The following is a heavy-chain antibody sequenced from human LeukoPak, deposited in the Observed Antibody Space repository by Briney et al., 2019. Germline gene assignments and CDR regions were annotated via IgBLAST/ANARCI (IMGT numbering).Heavy chain of an antibody. CDR2: INHRGST. Sequence: SETLSLTCVVYGGSFSGYHWSWIRQSPGKGLEWIGEINHRGSTNYNPSLKSRLTISVDTSKNQFSLKLNFVTAADTAMYYCARMFRSSWYINWFDPWGQGTLVTVSS. CDR1: GGSFSGYH. V-gene: IGHV4-34*01. J-gene: IGHJ5*02. CDR3: ARMFRSSWYINWFDP. D-gene: IGHD6-13*01.